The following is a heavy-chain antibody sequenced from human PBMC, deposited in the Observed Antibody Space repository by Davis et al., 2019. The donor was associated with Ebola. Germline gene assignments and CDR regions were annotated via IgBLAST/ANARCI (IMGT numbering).Heavy chain of an antibody. V-gene: IGHV1-69*05. CDR3: ARAQFPTTSDH. CDR1: GGTFSSYA. J-gene: IGHJ4*02. CDR2: IIPVFGTT. Sequence: SVKVSCKASGGTFSSYAISWVRQAPGQGLEWMGGIIPVFGTTDYAPRFQGRVTITRDTSATTVYMDLSSLRSEDTAVYYCARAQFPTTSDHWGQGTLVTVSS. D-gene: IGHD1-1*01.